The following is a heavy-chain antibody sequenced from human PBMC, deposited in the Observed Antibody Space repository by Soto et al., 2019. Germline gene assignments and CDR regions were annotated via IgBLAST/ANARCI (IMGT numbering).Heavy chain of an antibody. CDR1: GGSISSYY. V-gene: IGHV4-59*01. J-gene: IGHJ5*02. CDR3: ARKGGGVPAAMSWFDP. D-gene: IGHD2-2*01. CDR2: IYYSGST. Sequence: KTSETLSLTCTVSGGSISSYYWSWIRQPPGKGLEWIGYIYYSGSTNYNPSLKSRVTISVDTSKNQFSVKLSSVTAADTAVYYCARKGGGVPAAMSWFDPWGQGTLVTVSS.